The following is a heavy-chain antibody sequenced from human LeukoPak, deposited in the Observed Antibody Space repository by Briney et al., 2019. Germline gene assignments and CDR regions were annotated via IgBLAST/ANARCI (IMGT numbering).Heavy chain of an antibody. D-gene: IGHD3-3*01. V-gene: IGHV3-23*01. CDR2: ISGSGGST. J-gene: IGHJ3*02. CDR1: GFTFSSYA. Sequence: GGSLRLSCAASGFTFSSYAMSWVRRAPGKGLEWVSGISGSGGSTYYADSVKGRFTISRDNSKHTLYLQMNSLRAEDTAVYYCAKDLYLRGYDFWSRYSPEAFDIWGQGTMVTVSS. CDR3: AKDLYLRGYDFWSRYSPEAFDI.